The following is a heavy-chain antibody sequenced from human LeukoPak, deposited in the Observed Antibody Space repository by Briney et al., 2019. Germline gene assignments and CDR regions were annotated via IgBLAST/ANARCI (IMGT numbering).Heavy chain of an antibody. Sequence: GGSLRLSCAASGFTFSSYSMNWARQLPGKGLVWVSRISPTGSTTSYADSVKGRFTVSRDNAKSTLYLQVNNLRAEDTAVYYCARGPNSNWSGLDFWGQGTLLTVSS. CDR3: ARGPNSNWSGLDF. CDR1: GFTFSSYS. D-gene: IGHD6-6*01. V-gene: IGHV3-74*01. J-gene: IGHJ4*02. CDR2: ISPTGSTT.